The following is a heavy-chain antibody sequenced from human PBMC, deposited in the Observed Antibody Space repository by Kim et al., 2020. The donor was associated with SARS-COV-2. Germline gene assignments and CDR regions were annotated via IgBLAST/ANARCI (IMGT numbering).Heavy chain of an antibody. CDR2: ISGSCGST. CDR3: AKDYSSVLLGWFDP. J-gene: IGHJ5*02. D-gene: IGHD6-19*01. V-gene: IGHV3-23*01. CDR1: GFTFSSYA. Sequence: GGSLRLSCAASGFTFSSYAMSWVRQAPGKGLEWVSAISGSCGSTYYADSVKGRFTISRDNSKNTLYLQMNSLRAEDTAVYYCAKDYSSVLLGWFDPWGQGTLVTVSS.